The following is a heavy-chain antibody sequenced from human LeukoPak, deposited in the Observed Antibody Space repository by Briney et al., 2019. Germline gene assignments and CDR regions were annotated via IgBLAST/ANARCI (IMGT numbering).Heavy chain of an antibody. CDR3: ARDLSVTASFDY. D-gene: IGHD5-18*01. Sequence: SETLSLTCAVSGYSISSGYYWGWIRQPPGEGLEWIGSIYHSGTTYYNPSLKSRVTISVDTSKNQFSLKLSYVTAADTAVYYCARDLSVTASFDYWGQGTLVTVSS. CDR1: GYSISSGYY. V-gene: IGHV4-38-2*02. CDR2: IYHSGTT. J-gene: IGHJ4*02.